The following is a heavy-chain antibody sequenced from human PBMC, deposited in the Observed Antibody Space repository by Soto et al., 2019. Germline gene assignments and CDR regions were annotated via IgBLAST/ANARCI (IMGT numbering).Heavy chain of an antibody. V-gene: IGHV3-9*01. Sequence: GGSLRLSCAASGFTFDDYAMHWVRQAPGKGLEWVSGISWNSGSKGYADSVKGRFTISRDNAKNSLYLQMNSLRAEDTALYYCAKSWMLGDNYYYGMDVWGQGTTVTVSS. CDR3: AKSWMLGDNYYYGMDV. J-gene: IGHJ6*02. CDR1: GFTFDDYA. D-gene: IGHD1-26*01. CDR2: ISWNSGSK.